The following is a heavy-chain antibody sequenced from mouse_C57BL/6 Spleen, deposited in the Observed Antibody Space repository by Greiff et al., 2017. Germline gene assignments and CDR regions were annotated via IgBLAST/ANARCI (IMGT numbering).Heavy chain of an antibody. CDR3: ARFHNWDGEGYFDY. CDR2: IAPSDSYT. V-gene: IGHV1-69*01. J-gene: IGHJ2*01. D-gene: IGHD4-1*02. CDR1: GYTFTSYW. Sequence: QVQLQQSGAELVMPGASVKLSCKASGYTFTSYWMHWVKQRPGQGLEWIGEIAPSDSYTNYNQKFKGKSTLTVDKSSSTAYMQLSGLTSEDSAVYYGARFHNWDGEGYFDYWGKGTTLTVSS.